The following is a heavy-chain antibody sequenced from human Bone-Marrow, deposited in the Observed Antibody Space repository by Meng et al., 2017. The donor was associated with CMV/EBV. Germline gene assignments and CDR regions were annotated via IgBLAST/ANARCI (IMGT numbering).Heavy chain of an antibody. V-gene: IGHV3-15*01. D-gene: IGHD7-27*01. CDR2: IKSKRDGEAI. Sequence: SGFTFVNDWMSWVRQAPGKGLEWVGRIKSKRDGEAIDYAAPVRDRFTISRDDSQDTLYLQMSSLRTEDTALYYCTTYNTARNWGSDYWGQGILVTVSS. CDR3: TTYNTARNWGSDY. J-gene: IGHJ4*02. CDR1: GFTFVNDW.